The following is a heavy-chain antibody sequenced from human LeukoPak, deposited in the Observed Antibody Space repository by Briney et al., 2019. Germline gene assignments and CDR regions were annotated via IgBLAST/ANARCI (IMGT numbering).Heavy chain of an antibody. CDR1: GYTFTSYD. D-gene: IGHD3-22*01. CDR3: ARGIRRGSGYPLAY. Sequence: GASVKVSFKASGYTFTSYDINWVRQPTAQGLEGMGWMNPNSGNTGYAQKFQGRVTMTRNTSISTAYMELSRLRSEDTVVYYGARGIRRGSGYPLAYWGQGTLVTVSS. J-gene: IGHJ4*02. CDR2: MNPNSGNT. V-gene: IGHV1-8*01.